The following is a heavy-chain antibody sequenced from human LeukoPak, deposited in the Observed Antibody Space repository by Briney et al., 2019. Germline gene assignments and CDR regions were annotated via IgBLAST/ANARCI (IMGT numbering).Heavy chain of an antibody. CDR3: ARSAGGSYSVLVDAFDI. CDR2: ISSNGGST. Sequence: PGGSLRLSCAASGFTFSSYAMHWVRQAPGKGLEYVSAISSNGGSTYYANSVKGRFTISRDNSKNTLYLQMGSLRAEDMAVYYCARSAGGSYSVLVDAFDIWGQGTMVTVSS. J-gene: IGHJ3*02. D-gene: IGHD1-26*01. CDR1: GFTFSSYA. V-gene: IGHV3-64*01.